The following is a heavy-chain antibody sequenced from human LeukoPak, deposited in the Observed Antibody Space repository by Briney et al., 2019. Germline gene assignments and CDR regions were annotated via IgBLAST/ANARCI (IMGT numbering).Heavy chain of an antibody. CDR3: ATDGKEGGISYYYGRDV. Sequence: ASVKVSCKVSGYTLTELSMHWVRQAPGKGLEWMGGFDPEDGETIYAQKFQGRVTMTEDTSTDTAYMELSSLRSEDTAVYYCATDGKEGGISYYYGRDVGGQGTTVTVPS. CDR1: GYTLTELS. D-gene: IGHD4-23*01. V-gene: IGHV1-24*01. CDR2: FDPEDGET. J-gene: IGHJ6*02.